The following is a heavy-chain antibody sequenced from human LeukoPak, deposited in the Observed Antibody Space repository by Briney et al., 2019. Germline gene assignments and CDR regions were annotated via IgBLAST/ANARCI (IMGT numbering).Heavy chain of an antibody. V-gene: IGHV3-7*01. J-gene: IGHJ4*02. Sequence: GGSLRLSCAASGFTFSNHWMSWVRQAPGKGLQWVANIKQDGSSIYYVDSVRGRFTISRDNARNSLYLQMNSLRAEDTAVYYCVSDVDYWGQGTLVTVSS. CDR3: VSDVDY. CDR1: GFTFSNHW. CDR2: IKQDGSSI.